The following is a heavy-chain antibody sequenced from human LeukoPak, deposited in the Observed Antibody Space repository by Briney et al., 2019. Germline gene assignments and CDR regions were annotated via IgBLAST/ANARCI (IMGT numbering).Heavy chain of an antibody. CDR2: ISYDGSNK. CDR3: ARGYYDSSGYYSY. D-gene: IGHD3-22*01. J-gene: IGHJ4*02. V-gene: IGHV3-30-3*01. Sequence: PGRSLRLSCAASGFTFSSYAMHRVRQAPGKGLEWVAVISYDGSNKYYADSVKGRFTISRDNSKNTLYLQMNSLRAEDTAVYYCARGYYDSSGYYSYWGQGTLVTVSS. CDR1: GFTFSSYA.